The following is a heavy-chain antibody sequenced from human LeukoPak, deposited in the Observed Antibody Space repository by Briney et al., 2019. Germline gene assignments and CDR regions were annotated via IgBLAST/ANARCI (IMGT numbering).Heavy chain of an antibody. Sequence: SETLSLTCTVSGGSISSYYWSWIRQPPGKGLEWSGYIYYSGGTNYNPSLKSRVTISVDTSKNQFSLKLSCVTAADTAVYYCARQSTPAPITKYAYYYYGMDVWGQGTTVTVSS. D-gene: IGHD5-24*01. V-gene: IGHV4-59*01. J-gene: IGHJ6*02. CDR1: GGSISSYY. CDR3: ARQSTPAPITKYAYYYYGMDV. CDR2: IYYSGGT.